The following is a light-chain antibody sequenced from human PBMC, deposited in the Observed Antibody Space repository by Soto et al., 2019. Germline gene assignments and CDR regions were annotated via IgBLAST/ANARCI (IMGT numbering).Light chain of an antibody. CDR3: QQADWFPIT. J-gene: IGKJ5*01. CDR2: AAF. V-gene: IGKV1-12*01. Sequence: DILMTQSPSAVSASAGARVTVSCRASEDISSCLAWYQQKPGHAHKLLIYAAFILHSGVPSWFSGYGSGTDVTLSISSIQPEDFATYCCQQADWFPITVGQGTRLEIK. CDR1: EDISSC.